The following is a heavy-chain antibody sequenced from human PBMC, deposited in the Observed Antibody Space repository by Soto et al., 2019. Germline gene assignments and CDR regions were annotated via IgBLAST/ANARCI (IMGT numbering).Heavy chain of an antibody. Sequence: QVQLQQWGAGLLKPSETLSLTCAVYGGSFSGYYWSWIRQPPGKGLERIGEINHSGSTNYNPSLKSRVTISVDTSKNQFSLKLSSVTAADTAVYYCARGGYCSSTSCHPLGNFDYWGQGTLVTVSS. CDR3: ARGGYCSSTSCHPLGNFDY. D-gene: IGHD2-2*01. CDR1: GGSFSGYY. J-gene: IGHJ4*02. CDR2: INHSGST. V-gene: IGHV4-34*01.